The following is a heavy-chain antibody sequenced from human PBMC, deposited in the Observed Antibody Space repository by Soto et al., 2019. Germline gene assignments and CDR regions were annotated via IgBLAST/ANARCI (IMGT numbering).Heavy chain of an antibody. V-gene: IGHV3-48*03. CDR2: ISSRATSK. D-gene: IGHD6-25*01. CDR3: ARHKVGSRDGLDV. CDR1: GFTFSSFE. J-gene: IGHJ6*02. Sequence: GGSLRLSCGVSGFTFSSFEFSWVRQAPGKGLEWVSFISSRATSKFYADSVEGRFTTSRDNAKNSVFLQMDSLKVDDTGVYYCARHKVGSRDGLDVWGQGTTVTVSS.